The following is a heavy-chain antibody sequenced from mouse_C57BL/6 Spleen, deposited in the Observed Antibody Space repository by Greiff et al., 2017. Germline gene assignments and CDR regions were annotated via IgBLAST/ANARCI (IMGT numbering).Heavy chain of an antibody. CDR2: ISDGGSYT. CDR3: ARDVGNYVWLAY. CDR1: GFTFSSYA. V-gene: IGHV5-4*01. J-gene: IGHJ3*01. D-gene: IGHD2-1*01. Sequence: EVKLMESGGGLVKPGGSLKLSCAASGFTFSSYAMSWVRQTPEKRLEWVATISDGGSYTYYPDNVKGRFTISRDNAKHNLYLQMSPLKAEDTAMYYCARDVGNYVWLAYWGQGTLVTVSA.